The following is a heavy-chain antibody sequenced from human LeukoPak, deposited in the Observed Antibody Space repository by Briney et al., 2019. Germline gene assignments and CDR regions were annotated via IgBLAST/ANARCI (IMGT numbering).Heavy chain of an antibody. Sequence: ASVKVSCKASGYIFTKYAISWVRQAPGQGLEWMGWNSAYNDNTNYAQKFQGRVTMTRDMSTSTVYMELSSLRSEDTAVYYCARVAAEVVGVPGAIGFGWLRRDYYYMDVWGKGTTVTVSS. J-gene: IGHJ6*03. D-gene: IGHD2-2*02. CDR1: GYIFTKYA. CDR3: ARVAAEVVGVPGAIGFGWLRRDYYYMDV. CDR2: NSAYNDNT. V-gene: IGHV1-18*01.